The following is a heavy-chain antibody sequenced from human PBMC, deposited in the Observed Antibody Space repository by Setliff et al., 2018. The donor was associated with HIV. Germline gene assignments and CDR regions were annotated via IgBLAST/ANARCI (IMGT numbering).Heavy chain of an antibody. D-gene: IGHD2-21*01. CDR1: GVSINRTDHY. CDR3: ARVPVAGANCFDP. V-gene: IGHV4-39*01. Sequence: NPSETLSLTCSVSGVSINRTDHYWGWIRQSPGKRLEWIGSVSQSGSTYYNPSLKSRITISVDRSKNLFSLKLISVTAADQGVYYCARVPVAGANCFDPWGLGTLVTVSS. J-gene: IGHJ5*02. CDR2: VSQSGST.